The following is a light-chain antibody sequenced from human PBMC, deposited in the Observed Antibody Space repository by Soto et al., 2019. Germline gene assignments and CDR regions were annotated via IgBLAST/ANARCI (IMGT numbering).Light chain of an antibody. J-gene: IGKJ4*01. V-gene: IGKV3-20*01. CDR1: QTVSNNF. CDR3: RQYGRSLEFA. Sequence: IVLTQSQGTLSLSPGESATLSCRASQTVSNNFLAWYQEKPGRGPRLLIYGASTRATGIPDRFSGSGSGTDFTLTISRLDPEDFAVYYCRQYGRSLEFAVGGGTKVDIK. CDR2: GAS.